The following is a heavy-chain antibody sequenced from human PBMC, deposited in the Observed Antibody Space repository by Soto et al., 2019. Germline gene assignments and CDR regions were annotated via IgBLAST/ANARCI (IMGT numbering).Heavy chain of an antibody. CDR2: VYFSGNT. V-gene: IGHV4-61*05. D-gene: IGHD6-25*01. J-gene: IGHJ5*02. CDR1: GGSISSSIYY. Sequence: SETLSLTCTVSGGSISSSIYYWGWIRQPPGKGLEWIGYVYFSGNTNYNPSLKSRVTISIDTSKNQFSLRLASVTAADTAFYYCGSVRPSGYVLSWGQGTLVTVSS. CDR3: GSVRPSGYVLS.